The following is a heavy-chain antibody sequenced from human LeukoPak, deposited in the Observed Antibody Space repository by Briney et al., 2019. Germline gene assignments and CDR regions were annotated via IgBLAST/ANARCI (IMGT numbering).Heavy chain of an antibody. CDR2: INPSGGST. J-gene: IGHJ4*02. Sequence: ASVKVSCKASGYTFTSYYMHWVRQAPGQGLEWMGIINPSGGSTSYAQKFQGRVTMTTDTSTSTAYMELRSLRSDDTAVYYCARSGYGGNTYYFDYWGQGTLVTVSS. CDR1: GYTFTSYY. CDR3: ARSGYGGNTYYFDY. D-gene: IGHD1-26*01. V-gene: IGHV1-46*01.